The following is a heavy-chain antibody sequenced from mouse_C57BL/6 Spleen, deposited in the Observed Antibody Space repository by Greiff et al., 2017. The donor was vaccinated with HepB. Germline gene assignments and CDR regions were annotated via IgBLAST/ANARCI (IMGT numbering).Heavy chain of an antibody. Sequence: VQLQQPGAELVKPGASVKVSCKASGYTFTSYWMHWVKQRPGQGLEWIGRIHPSDSDTNYNQKFKGKATLTVDKSSSTAYMQLSSLTSEDSAVYYCAIGITTVPVDYWGQGTTLTVSS. CDR2: IHPSDSDT. V-gene: IGHV1-74*01. D-gene: IGHD1-1*01. CDR1: GYTFTSYW. J-gene: IGHJ2*01. CDR3: AIGITTVPVDY.